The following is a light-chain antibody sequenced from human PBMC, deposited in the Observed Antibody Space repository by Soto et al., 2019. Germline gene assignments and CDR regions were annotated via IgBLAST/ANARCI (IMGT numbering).Light chain of an antibody. Sequence: DIQMTQSPSTLSASLGDRVTITCRASQNIFTWLAWYQKKPGKAPTLLIYKSSSLQSGVPLRFSGSGSGTEFTLTIASLQPDDFATYYCQQYSSYYSFGQVTKLEI. CDR2: KSS. V-gene: IGKV1-5*03. J-gene: IGKJ2*03. CDR3: QQYSSYYS. CDR1: QNIFTW.